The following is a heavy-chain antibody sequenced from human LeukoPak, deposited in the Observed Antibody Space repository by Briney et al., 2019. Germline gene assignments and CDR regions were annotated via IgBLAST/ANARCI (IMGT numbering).Heavy chain of an antibody. CDR2: INHSGST. Sequence: PPETLSLTCAVYGGSFSGYYWSWIRQPPGKGLEWIGEINHSGSTNYNPSLKSRVAISVDTSKNQFSLKLSSVTAADTAVYYCAREVSYLDAFDIWGQGTMVTVSS. CDR3: AREVSYLDAFDI. CDR1: GGSFSGYY. D-gene: IGHD5/OR15-5a*01. J-gene: IGHJ3*02. V-gene: IGHV4-34*01.